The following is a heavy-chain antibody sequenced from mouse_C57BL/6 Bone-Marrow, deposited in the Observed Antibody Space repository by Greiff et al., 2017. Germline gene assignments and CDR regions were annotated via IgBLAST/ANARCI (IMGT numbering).Heavy chain of an antibody. CDR1: GFTFSDYG. V-gene: IGHV5-15*04. J-gene: IGHJ4*01. Sequence: DVKLVESGGGLVQPGGSLKLSCAASGFTFSDYGMAWVRQAPRKGPEWVAFLSNLAYSIYYADTVTGRFTISRENAKNTLYLEMSSLRSEDTAMYYCARRVIEDYAMDYWGQGTSVTVSS. CDR3: ARRVIEDYAMDY. D-gene: IGHD2-2*01. CDR2: LSNLAYSI.